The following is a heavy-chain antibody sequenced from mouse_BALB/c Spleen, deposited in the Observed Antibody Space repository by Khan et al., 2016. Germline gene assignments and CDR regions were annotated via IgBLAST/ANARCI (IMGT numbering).Heavy chain of an antibody. CDR2: ISYDGSN. Sequence: EVQLQESGPGLVKPSQSLSLNCSVTGYSITSGYYWNWIRQFPGNKLEWMGYISYDGSNNYNPSLKNRISITRDTSKNQFFLKLNSVTSEDTSTXYVVTLRLVYSMDYWCQGTSVTVSS. CDR3: VTLRLVYSMDY. V-gene: IGHV3-6*02. CDR1: GYSITSGYY. D-gene: IGHD2-4*01. J-gene: IGHJ4*01.